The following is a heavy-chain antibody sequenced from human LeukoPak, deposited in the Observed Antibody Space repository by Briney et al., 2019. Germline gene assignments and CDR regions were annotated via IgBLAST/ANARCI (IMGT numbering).Heavy chain of an antibody. CDR2: ISDRGDST. CDR1: GFSVTTYA. Sequence: GGSLRLSCAASGFSVTTYAMGWVRQAPGKGLEWVSVISDRGDSTHYADSVKGRFTISRDSSKNTLYLQMNSLRGEDTAVYYCPKGRWGLTINNFDIWGQGTMVTVSS. V-gene: IGHV3-23*01. CDR3: PKGRWGLTINNFDI. D-gene: IGHD3-9*01. J-gene: IGHJ3*02.